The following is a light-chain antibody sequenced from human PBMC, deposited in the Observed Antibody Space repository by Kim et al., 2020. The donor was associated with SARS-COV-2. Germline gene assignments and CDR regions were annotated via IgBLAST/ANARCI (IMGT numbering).Light chain of an antibody. CDR2: ATS. CDR1: QSFGSNF. V-gene: IGKV3-20*01. J-gene: IGKJ4*01. Sequence: EVVLTQSPGTLSLSPGDRATLSCRASQSFGSNFLTWYQQKPGQSPRLLIYATSSRATGIPDRFSGSGSGTDFTLTISRLEPEDFAVYYCQQNGASLGGGTKVDIK. CDR3: QQNGAS.